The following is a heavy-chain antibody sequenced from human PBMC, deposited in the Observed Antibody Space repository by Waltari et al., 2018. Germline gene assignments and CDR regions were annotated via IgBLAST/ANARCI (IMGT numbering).Heavy chain of an antibody. CDR1: GCPFTSDV. CDR3: ARLVHDAFDI. Sequence: QVQLVQSGAEVKTPGASVKVSFNASGCPFTSDVIYGVRQAPGQRPEWMGWINVGNGNTKHSQKFQDRVTITRDTSATTAYMALSSLTSEDTAVFYCARLVHDAFDIWGQGTMVTVSS. D-gene: IGHD6-6*01. V-gene: IGHV1-3*01. CDR2: INVGNGNT. J-gene: IGHJ3*02.